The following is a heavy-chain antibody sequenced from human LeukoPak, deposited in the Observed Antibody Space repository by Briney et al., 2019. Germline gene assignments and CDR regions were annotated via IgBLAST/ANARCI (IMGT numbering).Heavy chain of an antibody. CDR1: GGSVSSYY. J-gene: IGHJ6*03. Sequence: SETLSLTCTVSGGSVSSYYWSWIRQPAGKGLEWIGRIYTSGGTNYNPSLKSRVTMSLDTSKNQFSLNLSSVTAADTAVYYCARARPERYMDVWGKGTTVTVSS. CDR2: IYTSGGT. V-gene: IGHV4-4*07. CDR3: ARARPERYMDV. D-gene: IGHD1-1*01.